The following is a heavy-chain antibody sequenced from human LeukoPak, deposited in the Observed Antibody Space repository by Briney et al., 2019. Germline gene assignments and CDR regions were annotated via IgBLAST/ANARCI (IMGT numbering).Heavy chain of an antibody. J-gene: IGHJ4*02. V-gene: IGHV1-18*04. Sequence: GASVKVSCKASGYTFTSYGITWVRQAPGQGLEWMGYISAYNDDINYAQKFQGRVTMTTDTSTSTAYMELRSLRSDDTAMYYCARISDYLLVWYFDYWGQGNLVTVSS. CDR1: GYTFTSYG. D-gene: IGHD2-8*01. CDR3: ARISDYLLVWYFDY. CDR2: ISAYNDDI.